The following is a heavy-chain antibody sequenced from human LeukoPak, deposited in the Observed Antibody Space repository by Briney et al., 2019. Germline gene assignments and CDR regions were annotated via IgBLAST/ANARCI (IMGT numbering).Heavy chain of an antibody. Sequence: PGGSLRLSCAASGFTFNYAWMSWVRQVPGKGLEWVGQTVSEIDGGTTDYATPVKGRFTISRDDSKSTLYLQMNSLKIEDTAVYYCTTDEDWNYARKDVWGQGATVIVSS. CDR2: TVSEIDGGTT. D-gene: IGHD1-7*01. CDR1: GFTFNYAW. J-gene: IGHJ6*02. V-gene: IGHV3-15*04. CDR3: TTDEDWNYARKDV.